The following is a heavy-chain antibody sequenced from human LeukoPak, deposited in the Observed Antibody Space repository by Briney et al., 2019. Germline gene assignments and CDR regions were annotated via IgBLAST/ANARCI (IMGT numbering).Heavy chain of an antibody. CDR1: GGSFSGYY. V-gene: IGHV4-34*01. Sequence: SETLSLTCAVYGGSFSGYYWSWIRQPPGKGLEWIGEINHSGISNYNPSLKSRVTISVDTSKNEFSLKVSSVTAADTAVYYCARRDCSNYANYYYYYMDVWGKGTTVTVSS. CDR2: INHSGIS. D-gene: IGHD4-11*01. J-gene: IGHJ6*03. CDR3: ARRDCSNYANYYYYYMDV.